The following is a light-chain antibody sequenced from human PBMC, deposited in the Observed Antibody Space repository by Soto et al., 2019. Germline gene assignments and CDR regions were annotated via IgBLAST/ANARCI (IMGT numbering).Light chain of an antibody. J-gene: IGLJ2*01. CDR2: ANT. CDR1: SSNIGAGYD. Sequence: QSVLTQPPSVSGAPGQRVTISCTGSSSNIGAGYDVHWYQQLPGTAPKLLIYANTNRPSGVPDRFSGSKSGTLASLAITGLQAEDETEYYCQSYDSSLSAVVFGGGTKLTVL. CDR3: QSYDSSLSAVV. V-gene: IGLV1-40*01.